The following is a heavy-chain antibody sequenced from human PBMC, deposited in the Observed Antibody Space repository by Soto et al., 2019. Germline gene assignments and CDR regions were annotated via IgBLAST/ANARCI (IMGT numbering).Heavy chain of an antibody. V-gene: IGHV3-15*01. Sequence: GGSLRLSCAASGFTFSNAWMSWVRQAPGKGLEWVGRIKSKTDGGTTDYAAPVKGRFTIAKDDSKNTLYLQMNSLQTEDTAVYYCTTDGEKRNTSPEVPDAFDIWGQGTLVTVSS. J-gene: IGHJ3*02. CDR3: TTDGEKRNTSPEVPDAFDI. CDR1: GFTFSNAW. D-gene: IGHD2-21*01. CDR2: IKSKTDGGTT.